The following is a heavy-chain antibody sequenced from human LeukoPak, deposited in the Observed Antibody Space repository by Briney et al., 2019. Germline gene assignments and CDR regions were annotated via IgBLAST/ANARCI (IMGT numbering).Heavy chain of an antibody. CDR3: ARDTPDTAMATYTVPYWYFDL. V-gene: IGHV1-46*01. CDR1: GYTFTSYY. CDR2: INPSGGST. D-gene: IGHD5-18*01. J-gene: IGHJ2*01. Sequence: ASVKVSCKASGYTFTSYYMHWVRQAPGQGLEWMGIINPSGGSTSYAQKFQGRVTMTRDMSTSTVYMELSSLRSEDTAVYYCARDTPDTAMATYTVPYWYFDLWGRGTLVTVSS.